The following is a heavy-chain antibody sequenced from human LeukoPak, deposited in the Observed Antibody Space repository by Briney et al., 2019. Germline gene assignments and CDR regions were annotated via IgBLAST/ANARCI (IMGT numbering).Heavy chain of an antibody. CDR3: ARSLTSSGSYSDGGDY. CDR1: GYTFTNYG. J-gene: IGHJ4*02. CDR2: ISAYNGNR. V-gene: IGHV1-18*01. Sequence: GASVKVSCKASGYTFTNYGISWGRQAPGQGLEWMGWISAYNGNRNYAQKVKGRVTMTTDTSTSTAYMELGSLRSYDTAGYYCARSLTSSGSYSDGGDYWGQGTLVTVSS. D-gene: IGHD1-26*01.